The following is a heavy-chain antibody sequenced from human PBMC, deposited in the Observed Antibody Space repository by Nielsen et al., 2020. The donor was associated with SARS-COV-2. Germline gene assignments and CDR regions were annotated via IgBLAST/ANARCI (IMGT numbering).Heavy chain of an antibody. CDR3: VTVPAAKSYYYGMDV. CDR2: ISSSSSYI. V-gene: IGHV3-21*04. J-gene: IGHJ6*02. Sequence: GGSLRLSCAASGFTFSSYSMNWVRQAPGKGLEWVSSISSSSSYIYYADSVKGRFTISRDNAKNSLYLQMNSLRAEDTALYHCVTVPAAKSYYYGMDVWGQGTTVTVSS. D-gene: IGHD2-2*01. CDR1: GFTFSSYS.